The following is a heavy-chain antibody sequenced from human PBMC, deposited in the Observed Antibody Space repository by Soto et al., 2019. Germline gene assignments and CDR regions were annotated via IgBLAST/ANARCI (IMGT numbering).Heavy chain of an antibody. Sequence: QITLKESGPTLVKPTQTLTLTCSFSGFSLSTTGVGVGWIRQSPGKAREWLAIIYWDNDKRYSPSLKSRVTITKDTSKNQVVLTVTNMDPVDTGTYYCARSLWFGELHWGQGALVTVSS. D-gene: IGHD3-10*01. V-gene: IGHV2-5*02. CDR2: IYWDNDK. CDR1: GFSLSTTGVG. CDR3: ARSLWFGELH. J-gene: IGHJ4*02.